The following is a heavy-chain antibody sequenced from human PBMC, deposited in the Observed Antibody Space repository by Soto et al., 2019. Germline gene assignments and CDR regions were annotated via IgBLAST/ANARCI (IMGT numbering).Heavy chain of an antibody. Sequence: QVQLVESGGGVVQPGRSLRLSCAASGFTFSSYAMHWVRQAPGKGLEWVAVISYDGSNKYYADSVKGRFTIARDNSKNTLYLQMNSLRAEDTAVYYCARYIALAGTGDYFDYWGQGTLVTVSS. J-gene: IGHJ4*02. D-gene: IGHD6-19*01. CDR1: GFTFSSYA. CDR3: ARYIALAGTGDYFDY. V-gene: IGHV3-30-3*01. CDR2: ISYDGSNK.